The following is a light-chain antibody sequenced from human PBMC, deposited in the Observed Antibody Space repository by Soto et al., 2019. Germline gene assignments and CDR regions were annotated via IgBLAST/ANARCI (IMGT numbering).Light chain of an antibody. Sequence: DIVMTQFPDSLAVSPGERATINCKSSQNLLSSLNKNNYLAWYQQKPGQPPKLLIYWASSRESGVPDRFSGSGSGTDFTLTITKLQAEDVAIYYCQQYYRAPQTFGQGTKVEIK. J-gene: IGKJ1*01. CDR3: QQYYRAPQT. V-gene: IGKV4-1*01. CDR1: QNLLSSLNKNNY. CDR2: WAS.